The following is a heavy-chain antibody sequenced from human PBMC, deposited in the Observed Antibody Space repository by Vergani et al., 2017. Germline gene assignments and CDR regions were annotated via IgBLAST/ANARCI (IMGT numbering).Heavy chain of an antibody. V-gene: IGHV3-30-3*01. CDR2: ISYDGSKE. J-gene: IGHJ4*02. CDR3: ARDRGYSTGGGFDY. D-gene: IGHD6-25*01. Sequence: QVQLVESGGGVVQPGRSLRLSCAASGFIFSSYCMNWVRQAPGKGLEWVAVISYDGSKEYYAESVKGRFTISRDNSKNTLYLQMNSLRAEDTAVYYCARDRGYSTGGGFDYWGQGTLVSVSS. CDR1: GFIFSSYC.